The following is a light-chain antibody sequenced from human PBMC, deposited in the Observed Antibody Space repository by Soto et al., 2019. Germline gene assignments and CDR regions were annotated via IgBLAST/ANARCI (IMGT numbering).Light chain of an antibody. Sequence: QSALTQPASVSGSPGQSITISCTGTSSDVGGHNYVSWYQQHPGKAPKLMIYEVSNRPSGVSNRFSGSKSGNTASLTISGLQAEDEADYYCSSYTSSRIIVFGGGTKLTVL. J-gene: IGLJ2*01. CDR1: SSDVGGHNY. CDR2: EVS. V-gene: IGLV2-14*01. CDR3: SSYTSSRIIV.